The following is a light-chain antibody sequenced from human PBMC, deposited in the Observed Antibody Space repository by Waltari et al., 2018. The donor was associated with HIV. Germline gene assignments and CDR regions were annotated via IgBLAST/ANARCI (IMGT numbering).Light chain of an antibody. V-gene: IGLV1-47*01. CDR3: STWDGSLGAYV. J-gene: IGLJ3*02. CDR1: WSDIHSNY. CDR2: RNY. Sequence: QSVLTQPPSVSGTPGQNGTIPCSGSWSDIHSNYVYWYKLTPGTNSTLLIYRNYLRPSGVPDRFSASKSGASASLAVSGLRSDDEADYYCSTWDGSLGAYVFGGGTKLTVL.